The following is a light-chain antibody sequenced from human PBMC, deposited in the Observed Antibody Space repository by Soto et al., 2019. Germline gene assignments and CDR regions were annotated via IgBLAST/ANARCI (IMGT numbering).Light chain of an antibody. J-gene: IGKJ2*01. CDR2: AAS. V-gene: IGKV3-15*01. CDR3: QQYIKWPPTFT. Sequence: EIVMTQSPATLSVSPGERVTLSCRASQSVSSALAWYQQKPGQAPRLLIYAASTRATGIPGRFSGSGSGTEFTLANSSLQSEDFAVYYCQQYIKWPPTFTFGQGTKLEIK. CDR1: QSVSSA.